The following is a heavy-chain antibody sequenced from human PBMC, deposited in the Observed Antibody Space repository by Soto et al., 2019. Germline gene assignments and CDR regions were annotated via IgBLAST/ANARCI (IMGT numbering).Heavy chain of an antibody. Sequence: QVQLVQSGAEVKKPGASVKVSCKASGYTFTSYAMHWVRQAPGQRLEWMGWINAGNGNTKYSQKFQGRVTITRDTSASTAYMALSSLRSEDTAVYYCAPSRRIAVAGPIDYWGQGTLVTVSS. V-gene: IGHV1-3*01. CDR2: INAGNGNT. J-gene: IGHJ4*02. CDR3: APSRRIAVAGPIDY. CDR1: GYTFTSYA. D-gene: IGHD6-19*01.